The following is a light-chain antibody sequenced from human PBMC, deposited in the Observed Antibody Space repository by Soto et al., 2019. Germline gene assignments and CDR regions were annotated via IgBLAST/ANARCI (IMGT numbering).Light chain of an antibody. CDR2: GAS. Sequence: EIVMTQSPATLSVSSGERATLSCRASQSVGSNLAWYQQKPGQAPRLLIHGASTRATGIPARFSGSGSGTDFTLPISSLQSEDFPVYYCQQYNNWPMWTFGQGPKVELK. CDR1: QSVGSN. CDR3: QQYNNWPMWT. V-gene: IGKV3-15*01. J-gene: IGKJ1*01.